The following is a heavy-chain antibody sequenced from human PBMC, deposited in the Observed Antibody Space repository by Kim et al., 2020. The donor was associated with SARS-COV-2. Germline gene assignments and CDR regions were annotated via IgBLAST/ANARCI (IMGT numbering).Heavy chain of an antibody. D-gene: IGHD2-2*01. CDR3: AREGRDCSSTSCEIDY. CDR2: FSPNTGGP. CDR1: GYTFTGYY. J-gene: IGHJ4*02. Sequence: ASVKVSCKASGYTFTGYYVHWVRQAPGQGLEWLGWFSPNTGGPNYAQKFQGRVTITRDTSVSTAYMELSRLRFDDTAIYYCAREGRDCSSTSCEIDYWGQGTLVTVSS. V-gene: IGHV1-2*02.